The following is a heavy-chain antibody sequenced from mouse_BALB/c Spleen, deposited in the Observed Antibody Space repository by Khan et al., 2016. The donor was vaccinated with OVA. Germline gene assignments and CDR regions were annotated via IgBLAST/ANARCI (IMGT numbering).Heavy chain of an antibody. CDR1: GFTFTNYV. V-gene: IGHV5-6-5*01. Sequence: EVELVESGAGLVKPGGSLKLSCAVSGFTFTNYVMSWIRQTPEKRLEWVASISSSGSTSYSDTVNGRFTITTDNDRNVVYLQLSSLMTADIAIYYCAREAYKYDEYYFDYWGQGTTLTVSS. J-gene: IGHJ2*01. CDR2: ISSSGST. D-gene: IGHD2-14*01. CDR3: AREAYKYDEYYFDY.